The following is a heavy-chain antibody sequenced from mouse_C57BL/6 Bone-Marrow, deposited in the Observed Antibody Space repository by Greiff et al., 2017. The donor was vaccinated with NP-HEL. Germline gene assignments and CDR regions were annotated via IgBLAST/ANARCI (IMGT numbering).Heavy chain of an antibody. Sequence: EVNVVESGGDLVKPGGSLKLSCAASGFTFSSYGMSWVRQTPDKRLEWVATISSGGSYTYYPDSVKGRFTISRDNAKNTLYLQMSSLKSEDTAMYYCARIYWYYFDYWGQGTTLTVSS. CDR1: GFTFSSYG. CDR2: ISSGGSYT. CDR3: ARIYWYYFDY. V-gene: IGHV5-6*01. J-gene: IGHJ2*01. D-gene: IGHD2-1*01.